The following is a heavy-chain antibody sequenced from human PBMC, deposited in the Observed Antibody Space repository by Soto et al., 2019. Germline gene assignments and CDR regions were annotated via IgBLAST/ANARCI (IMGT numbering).Heavy chain of an antibody. CDR2: ISGSGGST. V-gene: IGHV3-23*01. CDR3: AKDDSSGYYYFDY. CDR1: GFTFSSYA. Sequence: VGSLRLSCAASGFTFSSYAMSWVRQAPGKGLEWVSAISGSGGSTYYADSVKGRFAISRDNSKNTLYLQMNSLRAEDTAVYYCAKDDSSGYYYFDYWGQGTLVTVSS. D-gene: IGHD3-22*01. J-gene: IGHJ4*02.